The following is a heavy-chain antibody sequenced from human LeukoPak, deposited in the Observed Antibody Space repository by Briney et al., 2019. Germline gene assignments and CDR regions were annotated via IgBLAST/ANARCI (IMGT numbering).Heavy chain of an antibody. CDR3: ARAPYQNYDFWSGYLYYYYYYMDV. CDR2: ISGSGTYI. CDR1: GFTFSDYS. D-gene: IGHD3-3*01. Sequence: GGSLRLSCAASGFTFSDYSLNWVRQAPGKGLEWVSFISGSGTYIYYADSLKGRSTISRDNAKNSLYLQMNSLRAEDTAVYYCARAPYQNYDFWSGYLYYYYYYMDVWGKGTTVTVSS. V-gene: IGHV3-21*01. J-gene: IGHJ6*03.